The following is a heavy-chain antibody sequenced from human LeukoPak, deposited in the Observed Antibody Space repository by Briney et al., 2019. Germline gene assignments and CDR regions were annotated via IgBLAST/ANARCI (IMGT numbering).Heavy chain of an antibody. V-gene: IGHV4-39*07. J-gene: IGHJ6*03. CDR2: IHYSGST. Sequence: SETLSLTCTVSGGSISSSSYYWGWIRQPPGKGLEWIGSIHYSGSTNYNPSLKSRVTISVDTSKNQFSLKLSSVTAADTAVHYCARRDYSNYMSYYYYYMDVWGKGTTVTVSS. D-gene: IGHD4-11*01. CDR3: ARRDYSNYMSYYYYYMDV. CDR1: GGSISSSSYY.